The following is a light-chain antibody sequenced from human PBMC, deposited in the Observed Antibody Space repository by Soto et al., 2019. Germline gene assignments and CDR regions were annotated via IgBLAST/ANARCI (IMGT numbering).Light chain of an antibody. Sequence: ENVLTQPLGALSLSPLERAPVSCRRFQRVGNNYLAWYQQKPGQAPRLLIYDASIRATGIPDRFSGSGSGTDFTLTISRLEPEDFVVYYCQQYGSSPGNTFGQVTRLEIK. J-gene: IGKJ5*01. V-gene: IGKV3-20*01. CDR3: QQYGSSPGNT. CDR2: DAS. CDR1: QRVGNNY.